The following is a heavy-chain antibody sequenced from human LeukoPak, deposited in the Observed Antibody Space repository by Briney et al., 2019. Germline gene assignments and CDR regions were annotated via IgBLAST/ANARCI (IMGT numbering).Heavy chain of an antibody. V-gene: IGHV4-59*12. Sequence: PSETLSLTCTVSGGSISSYYWSWIRQPPGKGLEWIGYIYYSGSTNYNPSLKSRVTISVDTSKNQFSLKLSSVTAADTAVYLCARGGSGYTFDYWGQGTLVTVSS. CDR3: ARGGSGYTFDY. J-gene: IGHJ4*02. CDR2: IYYSGST. D-gene: IGHD3-22*01. CDR1: GGSISSYY.